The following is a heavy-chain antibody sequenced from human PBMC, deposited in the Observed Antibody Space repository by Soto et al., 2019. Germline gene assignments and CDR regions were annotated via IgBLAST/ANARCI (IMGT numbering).Heavy chain of an antibody. CDR2: VFYTGRA. CDR1: GGSLVSYY. J-gene: IGHJ6*02. V-gene: IGHV4-59*01. Sequence: SETLSLPCSVSGGSLVSYYSSWSRQRPGQGMEWIGYVFYTGRANYNASLKSRVSISLDTSNYRFSLKLSSVTAADTAVYYCARDGDGRMTTNPYYYNGMDVWGPGTTVTVSS. CDR3: ARDGDGRMTTNPYYYNGMDV. D-gene: IGHD4-4*01.